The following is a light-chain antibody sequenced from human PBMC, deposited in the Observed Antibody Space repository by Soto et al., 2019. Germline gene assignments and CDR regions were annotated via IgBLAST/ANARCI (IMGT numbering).Light chain of an antibody. J-gene: IGLJ1*01. CDR3: SSYTSSSTPLV. V-gene: IGLV2-14*01. CDR2: EVS. CDR1: SSDVGGYNY. Sequence: HSALTQPASVSGSPGQSITISCTGTSSDVGGYNYVSWYQQHPGKAPKLMIYEVSNRPSGVSNRFSGSKSGNTASLTISGLQAEDEADYYCSSYTSSSTPLVFGTGTQLTV.